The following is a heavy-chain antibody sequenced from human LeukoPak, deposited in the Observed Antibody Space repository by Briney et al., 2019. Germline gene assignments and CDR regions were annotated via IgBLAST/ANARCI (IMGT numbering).Heavy chain of an antibody. CDR3: ARDRQQQLVTYYYYYMDV. V-gene: IGHV3-21*01. CDR2: ISSSSSYI. J-gene: IGHJ6*03. Sequence: ETLSLTCTASGGSISSSTYYWGWIRQPPGKGPEWVSSISSSSSYIYYADSVKGRFTISRDNAKNSLYLQMNSLRAEDTAVYYCARDRQQQLVTYYYYYMDVWGKGTTVTVSS. D-gene: IGHD6-13*01. CDR1: GGSISSST.